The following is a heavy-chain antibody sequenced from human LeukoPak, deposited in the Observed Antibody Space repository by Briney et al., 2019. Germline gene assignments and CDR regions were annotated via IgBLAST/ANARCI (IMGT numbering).Heavy chain of an antibody. V-gene: IGHV3-53*01. Sequence: GGSLRLSCAASGFTVSSNYMSWVRQAPGKGLEWVSLINSGGSTNYADSVKGRFTISRDNSKNTLYLQMNSLRAEDTAVYYCARSLGGSYSFDYWGQGTLVTVSS. CDR3: ARSLGGSYSFDY. CDR1: GFTVSSNY. J-gene: IGHJ4*02. CDR2: INSGGST. D-gene: IGHD3-10*01.